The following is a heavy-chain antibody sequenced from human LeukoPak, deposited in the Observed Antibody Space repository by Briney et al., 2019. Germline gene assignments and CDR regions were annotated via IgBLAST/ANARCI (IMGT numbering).Heavy chain of an antibody. Sequence: GASVKVSCKASGYTFTSYFIHWVRQAPGQGLEWMGIINPSAGSATYAQKFQGRVTMTRDTSTSTVYMELSSLRPEDTAVYFCARVLEKYSDRSGYDAFDIWGQGTMVTVSS. J-gene: IGHJ3*02. V-gene: IGHV1-46*01. CDR3: ARVLEKYSDRSGYDAFDI. CDR2: INPSAGSA. D-gene: IGHD3-22*01. CDR1: GYTFTSYF.